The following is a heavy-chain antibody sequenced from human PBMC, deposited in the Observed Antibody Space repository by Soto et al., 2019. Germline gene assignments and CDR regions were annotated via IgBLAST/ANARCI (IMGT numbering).Heavy chain of an antibody. V-gene: IGHV3-23*01. CDR3: AKDGDRVYGDYGGAYEYFQH. Sequence: EVQLLESGGGLVQPGGSLRLSCAASGFTFSSYAMSWVRQAPGKGLEWVSAISGSGGSTYYADSVKGRFTISRDNSKNTLDRQMNSLRAEDTAVYYCAKDGDRVYGDYGGAYEYFQHWGQGTLVTVSS. J-gene: IGHJ1*01. CDR1: GFTFSSYA. CDR2: ISGSGGST. D-gene: IGHD4-17*01.